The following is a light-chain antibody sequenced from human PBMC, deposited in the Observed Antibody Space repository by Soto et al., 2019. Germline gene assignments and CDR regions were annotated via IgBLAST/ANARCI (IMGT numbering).Light chain of an antibody. CDR3: KKLNSYLIT. Sequence: DIQLPPSPSFLSASVGERVTITGRASRGISSYLAWYQQNPGKAPRLLIYAASTLQSGVPSRFSGSGSGTEFTLTISSLQPEEFATYYCKKLNSYLITVGQGTRLEIK. CDR1: RGISSY. CDR2: AAS. V-gene: IGKV1-9*01. J-gene: IGKJ5*01.